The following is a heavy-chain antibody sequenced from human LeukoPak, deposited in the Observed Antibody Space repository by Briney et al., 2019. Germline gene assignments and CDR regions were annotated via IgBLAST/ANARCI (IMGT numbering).Heavy chain of an antibody. D-gene: IGHD6-19*01. Sequence: GGSLGLSCAASGFTFSSYEMNWVRQAPGKGLEWVSYISSGSTIYDADSVKGRFTISRDNAKNSLYLQMNSLRAEDTAVYYCARESIAVAGAPFDYWGQGTLVTVSS. V-gene: IGHV3-48*03. CDR2: ISSGSTI. CDR1: GFTFSSYE. CDR3: ARESIAVAGAPFDY. J-gene: IGHJ4*02.